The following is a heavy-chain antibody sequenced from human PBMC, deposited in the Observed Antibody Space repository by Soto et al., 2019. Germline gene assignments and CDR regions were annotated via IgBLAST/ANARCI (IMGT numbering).Heavy chain of an antibody. D-gene: IGHD6-13*01. J-gene: IGHJ4*02. V-gene: IGHV3-30-3*01. CDR1: GFTLSNYA. CDR2: ISYDGSNK. Sequence: QVQMVESGGGVVQPGRSLRLSCAASGFTLSNYAMHWVRQAPGKGLEWVAIISYDGSNKYYADSVKGRFSFSRDNSKNTLYLQMDSLRVDDTAVYYCARDGSGSSWTYFDYWGQGTLVTVSS. CDR3: ARDGSGSSWTYFDY.